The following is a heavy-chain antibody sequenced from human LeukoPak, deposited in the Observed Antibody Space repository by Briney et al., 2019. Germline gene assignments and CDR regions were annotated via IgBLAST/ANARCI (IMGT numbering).Heavy chain of an antibody. CDR3: ARVILTGYYKGTIFDY. D-gene: IGHD3-9*01. CDR1: GFTVSSNY. J-gene: IGHJ4*02. Sequence: GGSLRLSCAASGFTVSSNYMSWVRQAPGKGLEWVSVIYSGGSTCYADSVKGRFTISRDNSKNTLYLQMNSLRAEDTAVYYCARVILTGYYKGTIFDYWGQGTLVTVSS. V-gene: IGHV3-53*01. CDR2: IYSGGST.